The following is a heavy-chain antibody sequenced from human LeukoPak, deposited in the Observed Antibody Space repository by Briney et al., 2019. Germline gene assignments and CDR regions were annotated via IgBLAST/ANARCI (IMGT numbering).Heavy chain of an antibody. Sequence: SGPALVKPTQTLTLTCTFSGFSLSTSGMRVRWIRQPPGKALEWLARIDWDDDKLYTTSLKTRLIISKDTSKNQVVLTMTNMDPVDTATYYCARIYSDRGMDVWGKGTTVTVSS. CDR1: GFSLSTSGMR. CDR3: ARIYSDRGMDV. J-gene: IGHJ6*04. D-gene: IGHD3-9*01. CDR2: IDWDDDK. V-gene: IGHV2-70*04.